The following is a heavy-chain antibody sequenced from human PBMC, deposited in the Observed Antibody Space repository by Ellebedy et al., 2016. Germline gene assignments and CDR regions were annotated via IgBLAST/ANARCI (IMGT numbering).Heavy chain of an antibody. J-gene: IGHJ6*03. CDR1: GFTFSSYA. V-gene: IGHV3-23*01. CDR3: GRQNYYYYMDV. Sequence: GGSLRLXCAASGFTFSSYAMSWVRQAPGKGLEWVSGISGGGSSTSYADSVKGRFTISRDKAKNSLYLQMNSLRAEDTAVYYCGRQNYYYYMDVWGKGTTVTVSS. CDR2: ISGGGSST.